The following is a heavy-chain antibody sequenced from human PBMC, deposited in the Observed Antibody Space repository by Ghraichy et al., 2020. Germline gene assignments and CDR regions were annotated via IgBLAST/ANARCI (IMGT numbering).Heavy chain of an antibody. CDR3: ARAAGFGSPSIPPTGAFDI. V-gene: IGHV3-53*01. Sequence: GGSLRLSCAASGFTVSSNYMSWVRQAPGKGLEWVSVIYSGGSTYYADSVKGRFTISRDNSKNTLYLQMNSLRAEDTAVYYCARAAGFGSPSIPPTGAFDIWGQGKMVTVSS. CDR1: GFTVSSNY. CDR2: IYSGGST. J-gene: IGHJ3*02. D-gene: IGHD1-26*01.